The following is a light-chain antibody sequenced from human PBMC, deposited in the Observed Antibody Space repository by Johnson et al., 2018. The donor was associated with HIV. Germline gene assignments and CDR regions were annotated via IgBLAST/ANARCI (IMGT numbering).Light chain of an antibody. CDR1: SSKIGNKY. V-gene: IGLV1-51*01. CDR2: DNS. CDR3: ATWDSSLSAGGV. J-gene: IGLJ1*01. Sequence: QSVLTQPPSVSAAPGQKVTISCSGSSSKIGNKYVSWYQQLPGTAPKVLIYDNSKRPSGIPDRFSGSKSGTSATLVITGLKTGDEADYHCATWDSSLSAGGVFGTGTKVTVL.